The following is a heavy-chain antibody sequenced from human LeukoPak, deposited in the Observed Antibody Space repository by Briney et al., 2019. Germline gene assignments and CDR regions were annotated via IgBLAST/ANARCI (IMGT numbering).Heavy chain of an antibody. D-gene: IGHD3-22*01. Sequence: GGSLRLSCAASGFTFSSFWMSWVRQAPGKGLEWVANIKQDGSDKYYVDSVKGRFTISRDNTKNSLYLQMNSLRAEDTAVYYCAREPYYYDSSGHDYWGQGTLVTVSS. J-gene: IGHJ4*02. V-gene: IGHV3-7*01. CDR3: AREPYYYDSSGHDY. CDR1: GFTFSSFW. CDR2: IKQDGSDK.